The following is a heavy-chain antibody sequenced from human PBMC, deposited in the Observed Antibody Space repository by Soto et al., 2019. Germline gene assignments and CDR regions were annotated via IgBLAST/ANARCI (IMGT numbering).Heavy chain of an antibody. CDR2: ISYDGSNK. CDR1: GFTFSSYA. D-gene: IGHD6-19*01. J-gene: IGHJ3*02. V-gene: IGHV3-30-3*01. Sequence: GGSLRLSCAASGFTFSSYAMHWVRQAPGKGLEWVAVISYDGSNKYYADSVKGRFTISRDNSKNTLYLQMNSLRAEDTAVYYCARVYSSGFIDIWGQGTMVTVSS. CDR3: ARVYSSGFIDI.